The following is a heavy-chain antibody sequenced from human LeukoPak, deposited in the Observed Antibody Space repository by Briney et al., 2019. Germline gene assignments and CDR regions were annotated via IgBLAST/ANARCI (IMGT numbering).Heavy chain of an antibody. Sequence: ASVKVSCKASGGTFSSYAISWVRQAPGQGLEWMGGIIPIFGTANYAQKFQGRVTITADKSTSTANMALSSLRSEDTAVYYCARLVAGAYYYCCMDVGGKGPTDPVFS. CDR2: IIPIFGTA. CDR3: ARLVAGAYYYCCMDV. D-gene: IGHD2-15*01. V-gene: IGHV1-69*06. CDR1: GGTFSSYA. J-gene: IGHJ6*04.